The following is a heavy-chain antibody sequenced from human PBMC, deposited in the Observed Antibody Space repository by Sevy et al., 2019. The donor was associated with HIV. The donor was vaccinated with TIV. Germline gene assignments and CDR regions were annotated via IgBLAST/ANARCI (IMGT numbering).Heavy chain of an antibody. J-gene: IGHJ6*02. CDR2: ISSSSSTI. CDR3: ARAPSSMLLPTAYYYYGMDV. V-gene: IGHV3-48*01. CDR1: VFTFSSYS. Sequence: GGSLRLSCAASVFTFSSYSMNWVRQAPGKGLEWVSYISSSSSTIYYADSVKGRFTISRDNAKNSLYLQMNSLRAEDTAVYYCARAPSSMLLPTAYYYYGMDVWGQGTTVTVSS. D-gene: IGHD2-8*01.